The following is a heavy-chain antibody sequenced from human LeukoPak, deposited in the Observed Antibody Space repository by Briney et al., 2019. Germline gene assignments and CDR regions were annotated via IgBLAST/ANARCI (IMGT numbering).Heavy chain of an antibody. CDR2: ISDSGDNT. D-gene: IGHD2-2*01. CDR1: GFTFSSCA. J-gene: IGHJ4*02. Sequence: PGGSLRLSCAASGFTFSSCAMYWVRQAPGKGLEWVSAISDSGDNTYYLDSVKGRLTISRDNSKNTLFLQMNSLRAEDTAIYYCAKLTYSTVPFDYWGQGTRVTVSS. CDR3: AKLTYSTVPFDY. V-gene: IGHV3-23*01.